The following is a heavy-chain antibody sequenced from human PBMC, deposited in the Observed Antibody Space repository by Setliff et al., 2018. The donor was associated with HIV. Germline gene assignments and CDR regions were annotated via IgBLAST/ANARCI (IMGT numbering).Heavy chain of an antibody. D-gene: IGHD6-19*01. Sequence: ASVKVSCKASGYTFTSYFLHWVRQAPGQGLEWMGIINPNDGATTYAQNFEGRVTMTRDTSTNTVYXELRSLTSEDTAVFYCAREYHIEATYTRLANYFDSWGQGTXXXVSS. CDR1: GYTFTSYF. CDR3: AREYHIEATYTRLANYFDS. CDR2: INPNDGAT. J-gene: IGHJ4*02. V-gene: IGHV1-46*01.